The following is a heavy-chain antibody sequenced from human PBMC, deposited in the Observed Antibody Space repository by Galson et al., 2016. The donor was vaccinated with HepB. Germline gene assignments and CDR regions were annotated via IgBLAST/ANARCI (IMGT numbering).Heavy chain of an antibody. D-gene: IGHD3-22*01. CDR3: ARLRGYYDDWDQ. CDR2: INGDGGST. V-gene: IGHV3-74*01. J-gene: IGHJ4*02. Sequence: SLRLSCAASGFTFGTYWMHWVRQAPGTGLVWVSRINGDGGSTAYADSVRGRFTISRDNAKNTMYLQMNSLRAEDTAVYSCARLRGYYDDWDQWGQGTLVTVSS. CDR1: GFTFGTYW.